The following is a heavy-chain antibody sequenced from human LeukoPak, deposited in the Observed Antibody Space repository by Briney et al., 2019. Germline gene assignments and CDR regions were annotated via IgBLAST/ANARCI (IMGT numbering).Heavy chain of an antibody. V-gene: IGHV4-59*11. CDR1: GGSINNRY. J-gene: IGHJ4*02. CDR3: ARVDFWSGFDY. Sequence: PETLSLTCSVYGGSINNRYWSWIRQPPGKGLEWVGYIFYTGSTNYNPSLKSRVAISVDTSKNQFSLRLNSVTAADTAVYYCARVDFWSGFDYWGLGTLVTVSS. D-gene: IGHD3-3*01. CDR2: IFYTGST.